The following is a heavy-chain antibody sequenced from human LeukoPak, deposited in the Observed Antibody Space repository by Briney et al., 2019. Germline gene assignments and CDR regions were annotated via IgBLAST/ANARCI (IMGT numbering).Heavy chain of an antibody. CDR2: IYHSGSA. CDR3: ARGPTIFGVVTFDY. J-gene: IGHJ4*02. CDR1: GGSISSYY. Sequence: SETLSLTCTVSGGSISSYYWSWIRQPPGKGLEWIGYIYHSGSAYYNPSLKSRVTISVDRSKNQFSLKLSSVTAADTAVYYCARGPTIFGVVTFDYWGQGTLVTVSS. D-gene: IGHD3-3*01. V-gene: IGHV4-59*12.